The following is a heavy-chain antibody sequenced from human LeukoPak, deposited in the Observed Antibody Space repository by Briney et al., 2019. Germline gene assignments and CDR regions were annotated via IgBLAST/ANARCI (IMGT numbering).Heavy chain of an antibody. CDR2: INPNSGGT. V-gene: IGHV1-2*02. CDR3: VRDRGSSTSGSWFDP. CDR1: EYTFTNYY. D-gene: IGHD2-2*01. J-gene: IGHJ5*02. Sequence: ASVKVSCKASEYTFTNYYMHWVRQAPGQGPEWMGWINPNSGGTNYAQKFRGRVTMTRDTSISTAYMELSRLRSDDTAVYYCVRDRGSSTSGSWFDPWGQGTLVTVSS.